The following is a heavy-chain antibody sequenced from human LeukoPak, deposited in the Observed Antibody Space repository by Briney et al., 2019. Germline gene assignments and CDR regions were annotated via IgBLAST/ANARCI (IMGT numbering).Heavy chain of an antibody. CDR1: GFTFSSYA. CDR2: ISYDGSNK. V-gene: IGHV3-30-3*01. D-gene: IGHD3-16*01. J-gene: IGHJ3*02. Sequence: GGSLRLSCAASGFTFSSYAMHWVRQAPGKGLEWVAVISYDGSNKYYADSVKGRFTISRDNSKNTLYLQMNSLRAEDTAVCYCARGRGGGAFDIWGQGTMVTVSS. CDR3: ARGRGGGAFDI.